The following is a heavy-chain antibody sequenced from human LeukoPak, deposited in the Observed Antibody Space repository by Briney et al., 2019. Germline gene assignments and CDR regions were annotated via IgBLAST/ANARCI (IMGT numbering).Heavy chain of an antibody. D-gene: IGHD6-13*01. J-gene: IGHJ5*02. CDR1: GYTFTSYG. CDR2: ISAYNGNT. V-gene: IGHV1-18*01. Sequence: ASVKVSCKASGYTFTSYGISWVRQAPGQGLEWMGWISAYNGNTNYAQKLQGRVTMTTDTSTSTAYMELRSLRSDDTAVYYCAKDTAGSWYKDTVNWFDPWGQGTLVTVPS. CDR3: AKDTAGSWYKDTVNWFDP.